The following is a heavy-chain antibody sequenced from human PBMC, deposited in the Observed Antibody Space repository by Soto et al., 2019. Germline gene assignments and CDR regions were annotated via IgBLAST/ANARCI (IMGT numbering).Heavy chain of an antibody. D-gene: IGHD3-22*01. J-gene: IGHJ4*02. CDR2: IYYSGST. V-gene: IGHV4-59*01. CDR1: GGSISSYY. CDR3: ARVAYYYDSSGYFDY. Sequence: QVQLQESGPGLVKPSETLSLTCTVSGGSISSYYWSWIRQPPGKGLEWIGYIYYSGSTNYNPSLKSRVTISVDTSKNQFSLKLSSVTAADTAVYYCARVAYYYDSSGYFDYWGQGTLVTVSS.